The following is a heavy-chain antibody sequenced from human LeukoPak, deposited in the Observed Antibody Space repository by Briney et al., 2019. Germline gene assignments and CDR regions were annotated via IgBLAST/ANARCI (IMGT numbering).Heavy chain of an antibody. CDR3: ARDRTTVTKYYYYYYMDV. Sequence: ASVKVSCKASGYAFTGYYMHWVRHAPGQGLEWMGWINPNSGGTNYAQKFQGRVTMTRDTSISTTYMELSRLRSDDTAVYYCARDRTTVTKYYYYYYMDVWGNGTTVTVSS. J-gene: IGHJ6*03. CDR1: GYAFTGYY. CDR2: INPNSGGT. V-gene: IGHV1-2*02. D-gene: IGHD4-17*01.